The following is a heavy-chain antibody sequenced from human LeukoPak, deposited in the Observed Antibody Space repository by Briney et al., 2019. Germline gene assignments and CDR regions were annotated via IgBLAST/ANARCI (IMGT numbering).Heavy chain of an antibody. CDR1: GGTFSSYA. J-gene: IGHJ4*02. CDR3: ARNGYSSGWYSCFDY. Sequence: ASVKVSCKASGGTFSSYAISWVRQAPGQGLEWMGRIIPIFGTANYAQKFQGRVTITTDESTSTAYMELSSRRSEDTAVYYCARNGYSSGWYSCFDYWGQGTLVTVSS. V-gene: IGHV1-69*05. D-gene: IGHD6-19*01. CDR2: IIPIFGTA.